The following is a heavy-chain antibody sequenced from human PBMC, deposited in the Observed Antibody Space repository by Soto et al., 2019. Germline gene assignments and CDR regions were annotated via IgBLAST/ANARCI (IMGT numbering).Heavy chain of an antibody. D-gene: IGHD3-10*01. Sequence: PGGSLRLSCAASGFTFSSYRMSWVRQAPGKGLEWVANIKQDGSEKYYVDSVKGRFTISRDNAKNSLYLQMNSLRAEDTAVYYCARWRFGTTGYYYYGMDVWGQGTTVTVSS. V-gene: IGHV3-7*01. CDR3: ARWRFGTTGYYYYGMDV. J-gene: IGHJ6*02. CDR1: GFTFSSYR. CDR2: IKQDGSEK.